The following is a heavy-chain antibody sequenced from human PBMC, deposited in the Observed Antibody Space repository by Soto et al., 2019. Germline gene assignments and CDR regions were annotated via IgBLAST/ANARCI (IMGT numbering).Heavy chain of an antibody. J-gene: IGHJ6*02. D-gene: IGHD2-15*01. CDR3: ARDLPKYCSGGSCYGMDV. Sequence: ASVKVSCKAAGYTFTGYYMHWVRQAPGQRLEWMGWINPNSGGTNYAQKFQGWVTMTRDTSISTAYMELSRLRSDDTAVYYCARDLPKYCSGGSCYGMDVWGQGTTVTVSS. V-gene: IGHV1-2*04. CDR1: GYTFTGYY. CDR2: INPNSGGT.